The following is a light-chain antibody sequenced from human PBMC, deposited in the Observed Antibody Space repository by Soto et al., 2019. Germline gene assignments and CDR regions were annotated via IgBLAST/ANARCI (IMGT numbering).Light chain of an antibody. J-gene: IGKJ3*01. CDR1: QSIGSTY. V-gene: IGKV3-20*01. Sequence: EIVLTQSPGTLSLSPGERATLSCRASQSIGSTYLAWYQLKPGQAPRLLIYGASSRATGIPDRFSGSGSGTDFTLTISRLEPEDFEVYYCHQYGSSPTFGPGTKVDIK. CDR3: HQYGSSPT. CDR2: GAS.